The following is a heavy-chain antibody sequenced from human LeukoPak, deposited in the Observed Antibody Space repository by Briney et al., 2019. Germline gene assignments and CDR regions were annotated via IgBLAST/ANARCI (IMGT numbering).Heavy chain of an antibody. CDR2: IYYSGST. CDR3: ARDLTGDTNYFDY. J-gene: IGHJ4*02. D-gene: IGHD7-27*01. CDR1: GGSISSGGYY. Sequence: SETLSLTCTVSGGSISSGGYYWSWIRQHPGKGLEWIGYIYYSGSTYYNPSLKSRVTISVDTSKNQFSLKLSSVTAADTAVYYRARDLTGDTNYFDYWGQGTLVTVSS. V-gene: IGHV4-31*03.